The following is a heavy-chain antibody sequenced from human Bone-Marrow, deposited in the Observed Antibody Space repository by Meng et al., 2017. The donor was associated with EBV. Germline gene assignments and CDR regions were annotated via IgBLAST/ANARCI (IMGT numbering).Heavy chain of an antibody. Sequence: QVRLVESGGGVGQPGRSLRLSCAASGFTFSGYGMFWVRQAPGKGPEWVAIIPSDGNIYYADSVKGRFTISRDNSKNTLYLQMNSLRGEDTAVYYCARDLSGRFDPWGQGTLVTVSS. CDR2: IPSDGNI. J-gene: IGHJ5*02. CDR3: ARDLSGRFDP. CDR1: GFTFSGYG. V-gene: IGHV3-30*03. D-gene: IGHD1-14*01.